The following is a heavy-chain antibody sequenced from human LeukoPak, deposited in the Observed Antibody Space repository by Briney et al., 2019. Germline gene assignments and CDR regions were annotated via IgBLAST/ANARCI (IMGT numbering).Heavy chain of an antibody. J-gene: IGHJ4*02. V-gene: IGHV3-49*03. CDR3: TRRQTNFWSGYYGDFDY. Sequence: GGFLRLSCTASGFTFGDYAMSWFRQAPGKGLEWVGFIRSKACGGTTEYAASVKGRFTISRDDSKSIAYLQMNSLKTEDTAVYYCTRRQTNFWSGYYGDFDYWGQGTLVTVSS. CDR1: GFTFGDYA. D-gene: IGHD3-3*01. CDR2: IRSKACGGTT.